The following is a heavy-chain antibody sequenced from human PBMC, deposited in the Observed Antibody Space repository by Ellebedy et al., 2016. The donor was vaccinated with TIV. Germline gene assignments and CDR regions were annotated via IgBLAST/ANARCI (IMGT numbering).Heavy chain of an antibody. D-gene: IGHD2/OR15-2a*01. Sequence: GESLKISXAASGFTFSVHAMHWVRQAPGEGPQWVAIISSDGRDKSYASSMKGRFTVSRDNSRNILYLQMKSLRPEDTAVYYCVRGIQVSQNDTYPAFVDHWGLGAMVTVSS. CDR3: VRGIQVSQNDTYPAFVDH. CDR1: GFTFSVHA. V-gene: IGHV3-30*01. J-gene: IGHJ4*02. CDR2: ISSDGRDK.